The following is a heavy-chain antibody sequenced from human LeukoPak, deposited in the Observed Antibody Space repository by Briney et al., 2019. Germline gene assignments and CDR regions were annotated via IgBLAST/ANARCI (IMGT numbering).Heavy chain of an antibody. D-gene: IGHD5-24*01. V-gene: IGHV4-59*01. CDR3: ARVVEMATIYFDY. CDR1: TDSMYGY. CDR2: IYYSGST. J-gene: IGHJ4*02. Sequence: NTSETLSLTCTVSTDSMYGYWAWIRQPPGKGLEWIGYIYYSGSTNYNPSLKSRVTISVDTSKNQFSLKLSSVTAADTAVYYCARVVEMATIYFDYWGQGTLVTVSS.